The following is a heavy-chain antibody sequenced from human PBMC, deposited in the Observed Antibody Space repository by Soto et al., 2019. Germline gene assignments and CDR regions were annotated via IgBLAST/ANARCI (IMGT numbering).Heavy chain of an antibody. J-gene: IGHJ6*03. CDR3: ARDRGSSWFAYYYYYMDV. V-gene: IGHV3-64*01. D-gene: IGHD6-13*01. Sequence: EVQLVESGGGLVQPGGSLRLSCAASGFTFSSYAMHWVRQAPGKGLEYVSAISSNGGSTYYANSVKGRFTISRDNSKNTLYLQMGSLRAEDMAVYYCARDRGSSWFAYYYYYMDVWGKGTTVTVSS. CDR1: GFTFSSYA. CDR2: ISSNGGST.